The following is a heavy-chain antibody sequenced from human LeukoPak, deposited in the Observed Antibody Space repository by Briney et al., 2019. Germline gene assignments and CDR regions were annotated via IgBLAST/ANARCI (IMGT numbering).Heavy chain of an antibody. D-gene: IGHD6-13*01. V-gene: IGHV1-18*01. J-gene: IGHJ5*02. Sequence: GASGKVSCKVSGYTFSSYGINWVRQVPGQRLEWMGWISAYNGNTDYAQKFQGRVTMTTDTSVSTAYMELRSLRSDDTAVYYCARNKAAGTYWFDPWGQGTLVTVSS. CDR1: GYTFSSYG. CDR2: ISAYNGNT. CDR3: ARNKAAGTYWFDP.